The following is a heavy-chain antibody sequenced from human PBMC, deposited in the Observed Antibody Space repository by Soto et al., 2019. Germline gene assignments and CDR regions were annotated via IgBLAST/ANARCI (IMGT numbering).Heavy chain of an antibody. J-gene: IGHJ4*02. CDR2: ISAYKGNT. D-gene: IGHD6-6*01. Sequence: ASVKVSCKASGYTFTNYGISWVRQAPGQGLEWMGWISAYKGNTNYAQKFQGRVTMTTDASTSTAYMELRSLRTDDTAVYYCASRSGQLPYYFDYWGQGTLVTVSS. CDR1: GYTFTNYG. CDR3: ASRSGQLPYYFDY. V-gene: IGHV1-18*01.